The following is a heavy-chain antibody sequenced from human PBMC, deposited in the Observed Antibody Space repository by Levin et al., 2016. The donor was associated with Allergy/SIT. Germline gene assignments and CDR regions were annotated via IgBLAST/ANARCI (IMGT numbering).Heavy chain of an antibody. V-gene: IGHV5-10-1*01. Sequence: GESLKISCKGSGYSFTSYWIGWVRQMPGKGLEWMGRIDPSDSYTNYSPSFQGHVTISADKSISTAYLQWSSLKASDTAMYYCAVHSSGWYFPYFDYWGQGTLVTVSS. D-gene: IGHD6-19*01. CDR1: GYSFTSYW. J-gene: IGHJ4*02. CDR3: AVHSSGWYFPYFDY. CDR2: IDPSDSYT.